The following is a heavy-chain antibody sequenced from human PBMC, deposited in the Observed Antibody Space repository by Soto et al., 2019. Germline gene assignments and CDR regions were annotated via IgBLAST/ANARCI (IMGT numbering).Heavy chain of an antibody. V-gene: IGHV1-69*01. D-gene: IGHD3-10*01. J-gene: IGHJ5*02. CDR2: IIPIFGTA. Sequence: QVQLVQSGAEVKKPGSSVKVSCKASGGTFSSYAISWVRQAPGQGLEWMGGIIPIFGTANYAQKFQGRVTITADESTSTAYMELSSLISEDTAVYFCARDRGYYYGSGSRGFDPWGQGTLVTVSS. CDR3: ARDRGYYYGSGSRGFDP. CDR1: GGTFSSYA.